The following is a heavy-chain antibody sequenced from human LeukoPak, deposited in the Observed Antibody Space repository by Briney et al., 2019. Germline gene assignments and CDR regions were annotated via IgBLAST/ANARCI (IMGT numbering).Heavy chain of an antibody. Sequence: SSETLSLTCSVSGYSISSGYYWGWIRQPPGKGLEWIGSIYHSGSTHYNPSLKSRVIILVDTSKNQFSQYLSSVNAADAAVYYCARDLSGSYYNAFDIWGQGTMVTVSS. CDR3: ARDLSGSYYNAFDI. CDR2: IYHSGST. D-gene: IGHD1-26*01. CDR1: GYSISSGYY. V-gene: IGHV4-38-2*02. J-gene: IGHJ3*02.